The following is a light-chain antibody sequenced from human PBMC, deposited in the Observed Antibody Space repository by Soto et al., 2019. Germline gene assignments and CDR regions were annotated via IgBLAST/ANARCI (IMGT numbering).Light chain of an antibody. CDR1: QSIKNY. V-gene: IGKV1-39*01. J-gene: IGKJ5*01. CDR3: QQGYSTTPIT. CDR2: GAS. Sequence: IQMTQSPSSLSAAQGDRVTITCRASQSIKNYLNWYQHKPGAAPKLLIFGASNLESGVPSRFSGSGSGTEITLSISSLQPEDFATYYCQQGYSTTPITFGQGTRLEIK.